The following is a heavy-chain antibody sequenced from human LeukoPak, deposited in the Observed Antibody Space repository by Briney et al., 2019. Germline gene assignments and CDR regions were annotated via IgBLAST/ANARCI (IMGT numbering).Heavy chain of an antibody. V-gene: IGHV5-51*01. D-gene: IGHD5-24*01. Sequence: GESLKISCKGSGYSFTSYWIGWVRQIPGKGLEWMGINYSVDSDTRYSTSFQGQVTISADKSISTAYLQWSSMKASDTAMYYCTRTETKEMSWFDPWGQGTLVTVSS. CDR1: GYSFTSYW. CDR2: NYSVDSDT. J-gene: IGHJ5*02. CDR3: TRTETKEMSWFDP.